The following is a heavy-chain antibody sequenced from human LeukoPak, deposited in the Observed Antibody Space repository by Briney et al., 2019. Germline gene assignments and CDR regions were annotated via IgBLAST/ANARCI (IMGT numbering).Heavy chain of an antibody. J-gene: IGHJ3*02. D-gene: IGHD6-19*01. CDR1: GGSISSYY. Sequence: SETLSLTCTVSGGSISSYYWSWIRQPAGKGLEWIGRIYTSGSTNYNPSFKSRVTMSVDTSKNQFSLKLSSVTAADTAVYYCARDDVRIAVAGTLEAFDIWGQGTMVTVSS. CDR3: ARDDVRIAVAGTLEAFDI. V-gene: IGHV4-4*07. CDR2: IYTSGST.